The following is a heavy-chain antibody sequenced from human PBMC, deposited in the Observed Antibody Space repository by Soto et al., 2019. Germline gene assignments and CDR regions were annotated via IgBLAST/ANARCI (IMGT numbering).Heavy chain of an antibody. CDR1: GFTFSSYW. V-gene: IGHV3-7*05. CDR2: IKQDGSEK. D-gene: IGHD3-22*01. J-gene: IGHJ6*02. Sequence: GGSLRLSCAASGFTFSSYWMSWVRQAPGKGLEWVANIKQDGSEKYYVDSVKGRFTISRDNAKNSLCLQMNSLRAEDTAVYYCARDYRGYYYDSSDYYGVYYYGKDVWGQGTTVTVSS. CDR3: ARDYRGYYYDSSDYYGVYYYGKDV.